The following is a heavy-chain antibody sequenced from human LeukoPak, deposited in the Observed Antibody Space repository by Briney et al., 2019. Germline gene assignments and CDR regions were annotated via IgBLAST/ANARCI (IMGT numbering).Heavy chain of an antibody. J-gene: IGHJ4*02. Sequence: ASVKVSCKASGYTFTSYYSHWVRQAPGQGLEWMGWINPNSGATNYAQKFQGRVTMTRDTSISTAYMELSRLRSDDTAVYYCVREVVLMVYAVGYWGQGTLVTVSS. V-gene: IGHV1-2*02. D-gene: IGHD2-8*01. CDR1: GYTFTSYY. CDR3: VREVVLMVYAVGY. CDR2: INPNSGAT.